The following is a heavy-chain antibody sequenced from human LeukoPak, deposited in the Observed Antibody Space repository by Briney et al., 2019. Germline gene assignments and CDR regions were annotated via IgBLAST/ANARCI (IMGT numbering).Heavy chain of an antibody. CDR2: IYSGGGT. Sequence: GGSLRLSSTASGFTVSNNYMYWVRQAPGKGLEWVSLIYSGGGTYYADSVKGRFTISQDNSKNTLYLQMNSLRPEDTAVYYCARNNYGGESGDYWGQGTLVTVSS. V-gene: IGHV3-53*01. CDR1: GFTVSNNY. CDR3: ARNNYGGESGDY. J-gene: IGHJ4*02. D-gene: IGHD4-23*01.